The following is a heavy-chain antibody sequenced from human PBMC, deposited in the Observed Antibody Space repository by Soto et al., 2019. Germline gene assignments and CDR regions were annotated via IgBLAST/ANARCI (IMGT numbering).Heavy chain of an antibody. J-gene: IGHJ6*02. Sequence: GGSLRLSCVTYGLTFTDYWMSWVRQAPGKGLEWVALISYDVTDKYYADSVKGRFTISRDNSKNTLYLQMSSLGPEDTAVYYCVKERYAQLLLEDYGMDVGGQVTTVTVSS. CDR2: ISYDVTDK. CDR3: VKERYAQLLLEDYGMDV. CDR1: GLTFTDYW. V-gene: IGHV3-30*18. D-gene: IGHD5-18*01.